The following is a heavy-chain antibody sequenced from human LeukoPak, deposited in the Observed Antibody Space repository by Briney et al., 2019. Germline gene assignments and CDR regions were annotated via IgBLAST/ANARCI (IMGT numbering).Heavy chain of an antibody. CDR3: AKHVGIAVVAVGAFDI. V-gene: IGHV4-59*08. CDR2: MYYSGST. D-gene: IGHD3-22*01. J-gene: IGHJ3*02. CDR1: GGSISGYY. Sequence: SETLSLTCTVSGGSISGYYWSWIRQPPGKGLEWIGYMYYSGSTNYNPSLKSRVTISVDTSKNQFSLKLSSVTAADTAVFYCAKHVGIAVVAVGAFDIWGQGTMVTVSS.